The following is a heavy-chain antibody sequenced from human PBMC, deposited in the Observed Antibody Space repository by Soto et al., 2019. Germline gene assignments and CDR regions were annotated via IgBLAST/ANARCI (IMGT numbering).Heavy chain of an antibody. D-gene: IGHD1-1*01. CDR3: ARGRYGDY. V-gene: IGHV1-18*01. CDR2: ISAHNGNT. Sequence: QVHLVQSGAEVKNPGASVKVSCKGSGYAFTTYGITWVRQAPGQGLEWMGWISAHNGNTNYAQKLQGRVTVTRDTSTSTAYMELRSLRSDDTAVYYCARGRYGDYWDQGALVTVSS. CDR1: GYAFTTYG. J-gene: IGHJ4*02.